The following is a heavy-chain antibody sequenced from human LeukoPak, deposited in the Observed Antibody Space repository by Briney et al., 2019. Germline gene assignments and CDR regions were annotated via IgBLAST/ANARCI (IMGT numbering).Heavy chain of an antibody. CDR3: AREDCSGGSCYYGGPFDY. Sequence: SVKVSCKASGGTFSSYAITWVRQAPGQGLEWMGRIIPIFGTTKYAQKFQGRVTITTDESTSTTYMDLSSLRSEYTAVYYCAREDCSGGSCYYGGPFDYWGQGTLVTVSS. J-gene: IGHJ4*02. V-gene: IGHV1-69*05. CDR1: GGTFSSYA. CDR2: IIPIFGTT. D-gene: IGHD2-15*01.